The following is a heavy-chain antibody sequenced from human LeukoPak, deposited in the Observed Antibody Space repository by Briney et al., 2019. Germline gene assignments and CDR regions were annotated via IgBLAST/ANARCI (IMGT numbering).Heavy chain of an antibody. CDR3: ARANTYYYGSGSYILDDY. CDR2: IKQDGSEK. CDR1: GFTFSSYW. Sequence: PGGSLRPSCAASGFTFSSYWMSWVRQAPGKGLEWVANIKQDGSEKYYVDSVKGRFTISRDNAKNSLYLQMNSLRAEDTAVYYCARANTYYYGSGSYILDDYWGQGTLVTVSS. D-gene: IGHD3-10*01. J-gene: IGHJ4*02. V-gene: IGHV3-7*01.